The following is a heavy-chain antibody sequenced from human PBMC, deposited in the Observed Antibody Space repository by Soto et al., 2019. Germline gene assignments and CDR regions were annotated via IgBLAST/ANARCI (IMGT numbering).Heavy chain of an antibody. Sequence: SESLSLTCTVSGGSISSSSYYWGWIRQPPGKGLEWIGCIYYSGSTYYNPSLKSRVTISVDTSKNQFSLKLSSVTAADTAVYYCARDTHASTFSYYYYGMDVWGQGTTVTVSS. V-gene: IGHV4-39*07. J-gene: IGHJ6*02. CDR3: ARDTHASTFSYYYYGMDV. CDR1: GGSISSSSYY. D-gene: IGHD3-16*01. CDR2: IYYSGST.